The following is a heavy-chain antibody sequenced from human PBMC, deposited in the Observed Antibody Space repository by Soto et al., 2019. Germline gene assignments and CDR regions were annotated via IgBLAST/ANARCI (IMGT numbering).Heavy chain of an antibody. V-gene: IGHV3-23*01. CDR1: GFTFSSYD. Sequence: GGSLRLSCAASGFTFSSYDMSWVRQAPGKGVEWVSGVSASGSITSYADSAKGRFTISRDNAKNTVFLQMSSLRAEDTAVYFCAKGDCSGGRCYRGFDYWSQGTLVTVSS. J-gene: IGHJ4*02. D-gene: IGHD2-15*01. CDR2: VSASGSIT. CDR3: AKGDCSGGRCYRGFDY.